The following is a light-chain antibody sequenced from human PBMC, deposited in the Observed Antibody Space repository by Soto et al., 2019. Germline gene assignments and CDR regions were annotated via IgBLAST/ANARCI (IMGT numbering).Light chain of an antibody. J-gene: IGLJ1*01. Sequence: QSVLTQPASVSGSPGQSITISCTGTSSDVGGYNYVSWYQHHPGKAPKLLIYDVSNRPSGISNRFSGSKSDNTASLTISGLQPEDEAYYYCSSYTTSNPRQIVFGTVTKVTVL. V-gene: IGLV2-14*03. CDR3: SSYTTSNPRQIV. CDR1: SSDVGGYNY. CDR2: DVS.